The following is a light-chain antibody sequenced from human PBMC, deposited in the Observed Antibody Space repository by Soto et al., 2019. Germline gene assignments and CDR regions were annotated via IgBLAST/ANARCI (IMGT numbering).Light chain of an antibody. V-gene: IGKV3-15*01. CDR3: QQYNNWPIT. J-gene: IGKJ5*01. Sequence: MMMTQSPATLSVSPGERVTLSCRTSHSVNSHVAWYQQKPGQAPRLIIYGAFTRATGLPARFSGSGSGTELTLTISSLQSEDFAVYYCQQYNNWPITFGQGTRLEIK. CDR2: GAF. CDR1: HSVNSH.